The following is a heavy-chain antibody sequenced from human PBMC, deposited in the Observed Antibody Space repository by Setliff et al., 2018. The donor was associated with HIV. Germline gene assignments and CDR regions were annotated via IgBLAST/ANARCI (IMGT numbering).Heavy chain of an antibody. D-gene: IGHD4-17*01. J-gene: IGHJ4*02. CDR1: GASISSDT. CDR3: ARFEVTPMTTRDY. V-gene: IGHV4-59*08. Sequence: PSETLSLTCIVSGASISSDTWSWIRQPPGKGLQWIGFIYNTEITNYNPSLKSRVTISVDTSKNQFSLKLSSVTAADTAVYYCARFEVTPMTTRDYWGQGTQVTVSS. CDR2: IYNTEIT.